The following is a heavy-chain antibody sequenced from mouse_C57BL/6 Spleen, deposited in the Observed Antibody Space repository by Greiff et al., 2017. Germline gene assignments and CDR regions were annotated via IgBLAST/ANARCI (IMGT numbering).Heavy chain of an antibody. J-gene: IGHJ2*01. CDR1: GYAFSSYW. CDR3: TSQRRNDYGSSYEND. Sequence: QVQLQQSGAELVKPGASVKISCKASGYAFSSYWMNWVKQRPGKGLEWIGQIYPGDGDTNYNGKFKGKATLTADKSSSTAYMQLRSLTSEDSAVYFGTSQRRNDYGSSYENDWGQGTTLTVSS. V-gene: IGHV1-80*01. CDR2: IYPGDGDT. D-gene: IGHD1-1*01.